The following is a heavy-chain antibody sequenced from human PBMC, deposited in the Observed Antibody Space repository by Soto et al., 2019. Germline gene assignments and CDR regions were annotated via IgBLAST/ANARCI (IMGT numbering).Heavy chain of an antibody. CDR2: ISASRTTI. J-gene: IGHJ6*02. V-gene: IGHV3-48*02. Sequence: EGQLVESGGGLVQPGGSLRLSCTVSGFTFTDYSLNWVRQAPGKGLEWLSYISASRTTIYYAASVRGRFTVSRDNAKNSLYLQMNSLRDEDTAVYDCARDGRRGYDLDVWGQGTMVTVSS. D-gene: IGHD5-12*01. CDR1: GFTFTDYS. CDR3: ARDGRRGYDLDV.